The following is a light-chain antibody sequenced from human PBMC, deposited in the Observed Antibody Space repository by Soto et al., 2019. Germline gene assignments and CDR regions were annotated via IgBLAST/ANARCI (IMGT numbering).Light chain of an antibody. V-gene: IGKV3-11*01. J-gene: IGKJ5*01. CDR1: QSVSNNY. Sequence: EVVLSQSPGTLSLSPGERATLSFRASQSVSNNYLAWYQQKPGQAPRLLIYGASNRATGIPDRFSGSGSGTDFTLTISSLEPEDSAVYYCQQRTTWPSIPFGQLTLLE. CDR2: GAS. CDR3: QQRTTWPSIP.